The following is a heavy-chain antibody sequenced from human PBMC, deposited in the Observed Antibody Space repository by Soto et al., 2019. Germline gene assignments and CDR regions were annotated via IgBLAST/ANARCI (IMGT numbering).Heavy chain of an antibody. Sequence: ASVKVSCKASGYTFTSYAMHWVRQAPGQRLEWMGWINAGNGNTKYSQKFQGRVTITRDTSASTAYMELSSLRSEDTAVYYCARDLTDSIAAAGAFGWFDPWGQGTLVTVSS. CDR2: INAGNGNT. CDR1: GYTFTSYA. V-gene: IGHV1-3*01. J-gene: IGHJ5*02. CDR3: ARDLTDSIAAAGAFGWFDP. D-gene: IGHD6-13*01.